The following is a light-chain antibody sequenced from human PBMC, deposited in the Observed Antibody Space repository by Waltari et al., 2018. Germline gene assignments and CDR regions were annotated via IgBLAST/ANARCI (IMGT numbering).Light chain of an antibody. CDR3: EQRYSNPLT. V-gene: IGKV1-39*01. CDR2: AAA. Sequence: DIQMTQSPSSLSASVGDRGTITCRASQSISSYLNWYQQKPGKAPKILIYAAASLQSGGPSRVSGSVSGTEFARTISSLQPEDFATYYCEQRYSNPLTFGGGTKVEVK. CDR1: QSISSY. J-gene: IGKJ4*01.